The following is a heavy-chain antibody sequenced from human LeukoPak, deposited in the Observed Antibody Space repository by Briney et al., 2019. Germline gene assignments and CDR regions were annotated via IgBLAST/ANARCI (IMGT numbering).Heavy chain of an antibody. CDR3: AKDRSIGTYYTFDH. CDR2: ISGSGVMT. CDR1: GFTFSSYA. J-gene: IGHJ4*02. Sequence: PGGSLRLSCAASGFTFSSYAMTWVRQAPGKGLEWVATISGSGVMTYYADSVKGRFTVSGDNSKNTVYLQMSSLTAADTAVYYCAKDRSIGTYYTFDHWGQGTLVTVSS. D-gene: IGHD1-26*01. V-gene: IGHV3-23*01.